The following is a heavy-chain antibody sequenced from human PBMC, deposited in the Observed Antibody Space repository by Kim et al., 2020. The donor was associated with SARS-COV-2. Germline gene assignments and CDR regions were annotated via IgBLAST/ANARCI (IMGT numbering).Heavy chain of an antibody. Sequence: ADSVKGRFTISRDNSKNTLYLQMNSLRAEDTAVYYCARYCGGDCGDAFDIWGQGTMVTVSS. CDR3: ARYCGGDCGDAFDI. J-gene: IGHJ3*02. D-gene: IGHD2-21*01. V-gene: IGHV3-66*01.